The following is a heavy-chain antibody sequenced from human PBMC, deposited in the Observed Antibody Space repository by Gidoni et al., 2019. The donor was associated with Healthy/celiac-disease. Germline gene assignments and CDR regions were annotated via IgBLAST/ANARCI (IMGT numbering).Heavy chain of an antibody. CDR3: ARDSFGVGANYYYYMDV. Sequence: VESGGGVVQPGRSLRLSCAASGFTFSSYGMHWVRQAPGKGLEWVAVIWYDGSNKYYADSVKGRFTISRDNSKNTLYLQMNSLRAEDTAVYYCARDSFGVGANYYYYMDVWGKGTTVTVSS. D-gene: IGHD3-3*01. V-gene: IGHV3-33*01. CDR2: IWYDGSNK. J-gene: IGHJ6*03. CDR1: GFTFSSYG.